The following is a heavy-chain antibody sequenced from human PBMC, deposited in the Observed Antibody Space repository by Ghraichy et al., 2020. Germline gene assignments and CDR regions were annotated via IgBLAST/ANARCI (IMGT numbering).Heavy chain of an antibody. CDR1: GFIFSRYW. J-gene: IGHJ4*02. Sequence: LSLTCAASGFIFSRYWMSWVRQAPGKGLEWVANIKEDGGEKYFLDSVRRRFTISRDNAKNSLFLQMNNLRAEDTGVYYCARDLGLGCPSDYWGQGTVVTVSS. CDR3: ARDLGLGCPSDY. V-gene: IGHV3-7*01. D-gene: IGHD6-19*01. CDR2: IKEDGGEK.